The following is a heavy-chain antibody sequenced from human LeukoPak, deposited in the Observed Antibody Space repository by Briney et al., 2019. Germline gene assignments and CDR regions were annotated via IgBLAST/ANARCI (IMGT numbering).Heavy chain of an antibody. J-gene: IGHJ4*02. D-gene: IGHD3-10*01. CDR1: GFTFSSYE. Sequence: GGSLRLSCAASGFTFSSYEINWVRQAPGKGLEWVSTIIGSAVNTYYADSVKGRFTISRDDSKNTVYLQMNSLRAEDTAVYSCAKYTSGTSYRGLDQWGQGTLVTVSS. CDR2: IIGSAVNT. V-gene: IGHV3-23*01. CDR3: AKYTSGTSYRGLDQ.